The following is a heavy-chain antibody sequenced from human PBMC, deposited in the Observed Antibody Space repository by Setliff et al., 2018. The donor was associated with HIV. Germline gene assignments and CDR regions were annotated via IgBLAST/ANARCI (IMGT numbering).Heavy chain of an antibody. J-gene: IGHJ4*02. V-gene: IGHV5-51*01. CDR2: IYPGASDI. CDR1: GYRFTSYW. CDR3: AKWGSATPYFDD. Sequence: GESLKISCEGSGYRFTSYWIAWVRQMPGKGLECMGIIYPGASDIRYSPSFEGQVSISVDKSVNTAYLQWSSLKASDTAIYYCAKWGSATPYFDDWGQGTLVTVSS. D-gene: IGHD6-25*01.